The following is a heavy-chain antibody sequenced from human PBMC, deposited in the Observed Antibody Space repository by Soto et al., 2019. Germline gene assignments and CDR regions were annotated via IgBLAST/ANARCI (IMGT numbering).Heavy chain of an antibody. CDR1: GYTFTGYY. J-gene: IGHJ3*02. CDR3: ARVRYYDSSGYPASDAFDI. CDR2: INPNSGGT. Sequence: PSVKVSCKASGYTFTGYYMRWVRQAPGQGLEWMGWINPNSGGTNYAQKFQGRVTMTRDTSISTAYMELSRLRSDDTAVYYCARVRYYDSSGYPASDAFDIWGQGTMVTVSS. V-gene: IGHV1-2*02. D-gene: IGHD3-22*01.